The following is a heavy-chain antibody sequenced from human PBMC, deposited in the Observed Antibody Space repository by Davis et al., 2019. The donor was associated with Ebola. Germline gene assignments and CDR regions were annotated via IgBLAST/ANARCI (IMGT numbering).Heavy chain of an antibody. V-gene: IGHV3-23*01. CDR3: TKALYSRFDISGHYR. CDR1: GFTFSTYA. CDR2: ISASGAST. Sequence: GESLKISCATSGFTFSTYAMSWVRQAPGKGLKWVSTISASGASTSYADSVKGRFTISRDESKTTVYLHMNSLRADDTAVYYCTKALYSRFDISGHYRWGQGTLVTVSS. J-gene: IGHJ4*02. D-gene: IGHD3-22*01.